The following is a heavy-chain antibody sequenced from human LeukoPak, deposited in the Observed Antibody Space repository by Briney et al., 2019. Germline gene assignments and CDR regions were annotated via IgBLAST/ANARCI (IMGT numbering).Heavy chain of an antibody. CDR1: GFTFSSYS. D-gene: IGHD6-13*01. CDR2: ISSSSSYI. J-gene: IGHJ4*02. CDR3: ASASSSWYGSGFDY. V-gene: IGHV3-21*01. Sequence: GGSLRLSCAASGFTFSSYSVNWVRQAPGKGLEWVSSISSSSSYIYYADSVKGRFTISRDNAKNSLYLQMNSLRAEDTAVYYCASASSSWYGSGFDYWGQGTLVTVSS.